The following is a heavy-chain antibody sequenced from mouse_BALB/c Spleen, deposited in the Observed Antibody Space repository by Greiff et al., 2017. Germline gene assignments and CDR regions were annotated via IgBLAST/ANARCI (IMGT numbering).Heavy chain of an antibody. CDR3: ARWGYYGGDFDY. D-gene: IGHD1-1*01. CDR2: ISYSGST. J-gene: IGHJ2*01. Sequence: EVKLVESGPSLVKPSQTLSLTCSVTGDSITSGYWNWIRKFPGNKLEYMGYISYSGSTYYNPSLKSRISITRDTSKNQYYLQLNSVTTEDTATYYCARWGYYGGDFDYWGQGTTLTVSS. V-gene: IGHV3-8*02. CDR1: GDSITSGY.